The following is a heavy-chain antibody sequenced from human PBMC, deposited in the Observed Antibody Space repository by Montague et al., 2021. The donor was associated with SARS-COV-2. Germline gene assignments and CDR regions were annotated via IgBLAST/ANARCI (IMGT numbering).Heavy chain of an antibody. CDR2: IFHSGRT. CDR1: GGSIDSFY. V-gene: IGHV4-59*01. D-gene: IGHD3-22*01. Sequence: SETLSLTCTVSGGSIDSFYWSWIRRPPGKGLEWIGCIFHSGRTYYNPSLKSRVSMSVDTSKNQVSLRLSSLTAAETAVYYCARGGYYDNTGYYSDYYYNMDVWGQGTTVTVSS. J-gene: IGHJ6*02. CDR3: ARGGYYDNTGYYSDYYYNMDV.